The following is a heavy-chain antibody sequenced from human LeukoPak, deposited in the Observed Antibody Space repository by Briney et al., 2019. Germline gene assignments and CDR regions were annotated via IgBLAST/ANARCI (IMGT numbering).Heavy chain of an antibody. V-gene: IGHV1-18*01. CDR2: ISAYNGNT. J-gene: IGHJ4*02. D-gene: IGHD3-10*01. CDR1: GYTFTSYG. Sequence: GASVKVSCKASGYTFTSYGISGVRQVPGQGLEWMGWISAYNGNTNYAQNLQGRVTMTTDTSTSTAYMELRSLRSDDTAVYYCARALWFGDPRYYFDYWGQGTLVTVSS. CDR3: ARALWFGDPRYYFDY.